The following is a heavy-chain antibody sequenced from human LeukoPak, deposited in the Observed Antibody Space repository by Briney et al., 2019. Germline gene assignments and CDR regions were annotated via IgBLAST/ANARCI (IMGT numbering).Heavy chain of an antibody. CDR2: ISSSSSYI. J-gene: IGHJ5*02. D-gene: IGHD2-2*01. CDR1: GFTFSSYS. Sequence: GGSLRLSCAASGFTFSSYSMNWVRQAPGKGLEWVSSISSSSSYIYYADSVKGRFTISRDNAKNSLYLQTNSLRAEDTAVYYCARALVAGGVTRKNWFDPWGQGTQVTVSS. CDR3: ARALVAGGVTRKNWFDP. V-gene: IGHV3-21*01.